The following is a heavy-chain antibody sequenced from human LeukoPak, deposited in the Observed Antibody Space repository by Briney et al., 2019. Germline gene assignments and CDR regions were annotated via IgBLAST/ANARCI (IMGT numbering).Heavy chain of an antibody. CDR2: ISGSGGST. V-gene: IGHV3-23*01. CDR3: AKAVSYYYYYGMDV. CDR1: RFTFSSYA. Sequence: GGSLRLSCAASRFTFSSYAMSWVRQAPGKGLEWVSAISGSGGSTYYADSVKGRFTISRDNSKNTLYLQMNSLRAEDTAVYYCAKAVSYYYYYGMDVWGQGTTVTVSS. J-gene: IGHJ6*02.